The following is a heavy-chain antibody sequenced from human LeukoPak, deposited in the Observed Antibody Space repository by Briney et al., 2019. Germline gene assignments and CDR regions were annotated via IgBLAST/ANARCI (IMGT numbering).Heavy chain of an antibody. CDR3: ARQYDSYFYYYLDL. Sequence: PSETLSLTCAVSGHPINNAYYWVWIRQPPGKELEWIGSLYHPDSTYYNPSLKSRVTMSVDTSRNQFSLKFSFVTAADTAVYYCARQYDSYFYYYLDLWGTGTTVTVSS. J-gene: IGHJ6*03. D-gene: IGHD2-2*01. CDR1: GHPINNAYY. CDR2: LYHPDST. V-gene: IGHV4-38-2*01.